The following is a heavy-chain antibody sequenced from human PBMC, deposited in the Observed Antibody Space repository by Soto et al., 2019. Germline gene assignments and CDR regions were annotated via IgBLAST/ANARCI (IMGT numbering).Heavy chain of an antibody. Sequence: SETLALSCSVSGDPISSGGYNWNWIRQHPGKGPEWIGYIYYSGITNYNPSLRSRVTMSVDTAQNQFSLRLSYVTAADTAVYYCTRARRYSSSWFWFDPWGQGTLVTVSS. D-gene: IGHD6-13*01. CDR2: IYYSGIT. CDR1: GDPISSGGYN. CDR3: TRARRYSSSWFWFDP. J-gene: IGHJ5*02. V-gene: IGHV4-31*03.